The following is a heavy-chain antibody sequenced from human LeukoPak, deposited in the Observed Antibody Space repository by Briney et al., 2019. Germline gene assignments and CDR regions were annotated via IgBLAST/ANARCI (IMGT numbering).Heavy chain of an antibody. Sequence: PGRSLRLSCAASGFTFSSYAMHWVRQAPGKGLEGVADISHEGSNKYYADPVKGRFITSRANYKNTLYLQMNSLRADDTAVYYCARARSTHFDYWGQGTLVTVSS. D-gene: IGHD2-2*01. CDR1: GFTFSSYA. CDR3: ARARSTHFDY. J-gene: IGHJ4*02. V-gene: IGHV3-30-3*01. CDR2: ISHEGSNK.